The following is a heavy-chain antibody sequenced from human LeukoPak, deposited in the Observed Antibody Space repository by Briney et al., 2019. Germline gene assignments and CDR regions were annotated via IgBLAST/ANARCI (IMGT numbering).Heavy chain of an antibody. Sequence: SETLSLTCAVYGGSFSSYYWSWIRQPPGKGLEWIGEINHSGSTNYNPSLKSRVTISVDTSKNQFSLKLSSVTAADTAVYYCARGSGYCTNGVCSLCYFDYWGQGTLVTVSS. CDR1: GGSFSSYY. CDR2: INHSGST. V-gene: IGHV4-34*01. J-gene: IGHJ4*02. D-gene: IGHD2-8*01. CDR3: ARGSGYCTNGVCSLCYFDY.